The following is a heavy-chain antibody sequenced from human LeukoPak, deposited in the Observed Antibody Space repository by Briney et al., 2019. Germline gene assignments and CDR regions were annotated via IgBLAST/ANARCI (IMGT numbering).Heavy chain of an antibody. V-gene: IGHV3-66*01. CDR1: GFTVSSNH. Sequence: GGSLRLSCAASGFTVSSNHVSWVRQAPGKGLEWVSVIYSGGSTYYADSVKGRFTISRDNSKNTLYLQMSSLRAEDTAVYYCASGSRVIVYFDYWGQGTLVTVSS. J-gene: IGHJ4*02. CDR2: IYSGGST. D-gene: IGHD3-16*02. CDR3: ASGSRVIVYFDY.